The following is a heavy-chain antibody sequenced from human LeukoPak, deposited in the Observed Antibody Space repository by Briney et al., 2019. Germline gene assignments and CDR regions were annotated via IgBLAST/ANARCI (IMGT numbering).Heavy chain of an antibody. Sequence: SETLSLTCAVYGGFFSGYYWSWIRQPPGKGLEWIGEINHSGSTDYNPSLKSRVTISVDTSKNQFSLKLSSVTAADTAVYYCARGRRAAAGTSYYFDYWGQGTLVTVSS. D-gene: IGHD6-13*01. V-gene: IGHV4-34*01. CDR1: GGFFSGYY. J-gene: IGHJ4*02. CDR3: ARGRRAAAGTSYYFDY. CDR2: INHSGST.